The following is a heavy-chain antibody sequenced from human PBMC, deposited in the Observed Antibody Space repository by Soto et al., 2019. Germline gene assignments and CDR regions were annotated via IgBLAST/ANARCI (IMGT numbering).Heavy chain of an antibody. D-gene: IGHD2-15*01. V-gene: IGHV1-58*02. CDR1: GSGFISSG. CDR3: SADRPDIGVGWWV. J-gene: IGHJ6*02. CDR2: IVVASGQT. Sequence: SVEVACKASGSGFISSGIQWVRQAHGQRLEWIGWIVVASGQTNYAQNFRGRVAITRDTSTATAYIELTGLTSEDTAVYFCSADRPDIGVGWWVWGQGTTVTAP.